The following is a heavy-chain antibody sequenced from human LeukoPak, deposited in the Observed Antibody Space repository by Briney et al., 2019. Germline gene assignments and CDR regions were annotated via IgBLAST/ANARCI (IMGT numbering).Heavy chain of an antibody. CDR2: IYRSEAS. CDR1: GGSISSSDW. Sequence: ASGTLSLTCAVSGGSISSSDWWSWVRQPPGRGLEWIGYIYRSEASNYNSSLNSLATISVDTSNNQFSLKLSSVTAADTAVYYCARHVKPPNYYDSSGYLIYNWFDPWGQGTLVTVSS. CDR3: ARHVKPPNYYDSSGYLIYNWFDP. D-gene: IGHD3-22*01. J-gene: IGHJ5*02. V-gene: IGHV4-4*02.